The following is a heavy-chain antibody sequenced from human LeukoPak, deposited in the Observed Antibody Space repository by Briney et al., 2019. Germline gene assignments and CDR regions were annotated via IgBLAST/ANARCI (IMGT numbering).Heavy chain of an antibody. CDR1: AFSFSDYN. CDR2: ITSTGSYI. Sequence: PGRSLRLSCAASAFSFSDYNMNWVRQAPGKGLEWVSSITSTGSYIYYADSVKGRFTISRDNAKNSLFLQLNSLRAEDTAVYYCARDPYSGTYSDYYYYYMDVWGKGTTVTVSS. CDR3: ARDPYSGTYSDYYYYYMDV. J-gene: IGHJ6*03. V-gene: IGHV3-21*01. D-gene: IGHD1-26*01.